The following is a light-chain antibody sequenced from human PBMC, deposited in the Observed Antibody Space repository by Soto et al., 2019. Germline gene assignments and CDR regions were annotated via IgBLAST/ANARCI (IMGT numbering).Light chain of an antibody. V-gene: IGKV3-20*01. CDR2: GAS. J-gene: IGKJ1*01. Sequence: ESVLTESPGTVSLSPGERATLSCRASQSVSTSYLAWYQQKPGQAPRLLIYGASSRATGIPDRFSGSGSGTDFTLPINRLEPEDFAVYYCQRYCSSPSWTFGQGTKVDIK. CDR3: QRYCSSPSWT. CDR1: QSVSTSY.